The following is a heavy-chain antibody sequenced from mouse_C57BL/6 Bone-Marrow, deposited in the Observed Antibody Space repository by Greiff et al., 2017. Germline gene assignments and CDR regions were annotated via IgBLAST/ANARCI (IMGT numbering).Heavy chain of an antibody. CDR3: AREDDYPHFDY. D-gene: IGHD2-4*01. J-gene: IGHJ2*01. V-gene: IGHV5-4*01. CDR1: GFTFSSYA. Sequence: EVKVVESGGGLVKPGGSLKLSCAASGFTFSSYAMSWVRQTPEKRLEWVATISDGGSYTYYPDNVKGRFTISRDNAKNNLYLQMSHLKSEDTAMYYCAREDDYPHFDYWGQGTTLTVSS. CDR2: ISDGGSYT.